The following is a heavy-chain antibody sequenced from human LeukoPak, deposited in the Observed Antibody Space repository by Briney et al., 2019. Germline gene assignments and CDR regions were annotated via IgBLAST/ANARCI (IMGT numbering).Heavy chain of an antibody. Sequence: SVTVSSTASGGTFSIYAISWVRQPPAQGLEWMGGIIPIFGTANYAQKFQGRVTITADESTSTAYMELSSLRSEDTAVYYCARRPQTREAGYYGMDVWGQGTTVTVSS. CDR1: GGTFSIYA. J-gene: IGHJ6*02. CDR2: IIPIFGTA. CDR3: ARRPQTREAGYYGMDV. V-gene: IGHV1-69*13. D-gene: IGHD6-19*01.